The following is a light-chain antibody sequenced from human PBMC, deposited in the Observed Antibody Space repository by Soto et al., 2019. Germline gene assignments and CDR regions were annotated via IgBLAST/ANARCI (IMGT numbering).Light chain of an antibody. CDR3: AAWDDRLSGRV. J-gene: IGLJ3*02. CDR2: RNN. V-gene: IGLV1-47*01. CDR1: RSNIGSNY. Sequence: QSVLTQPPSASGTPGQRVTISCSGSRSNIGSNYVHWYQQLPGTAPKLLFYRNNNRPSGVPGRFSASKSDTSASLVISGLRSEDEAVYYCAAWDDRLSGRVFGGGTKLTVL.